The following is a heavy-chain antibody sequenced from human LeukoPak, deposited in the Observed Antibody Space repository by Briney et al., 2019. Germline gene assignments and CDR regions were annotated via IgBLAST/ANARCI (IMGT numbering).Heavy chain of an antibody. V-gene: IGHV4-59*08. CDR3: ARQVEDSSSWYRPFDY. J-gene: IGHJ4*02. CDR1: GGSISSYY. D-gene: IGHD6-13*01. Sequence: SETLSLTCTVSGGSISSYYWSWIRQPPGKGLEWIGYIYYSGSTNYNPSLKSRVTISVDTSKNQFSLKLSSVTAADTAVYYCARQVEDSSSWYRPFDYWGQGTLVTVSS. CDR2: IYYSGST.